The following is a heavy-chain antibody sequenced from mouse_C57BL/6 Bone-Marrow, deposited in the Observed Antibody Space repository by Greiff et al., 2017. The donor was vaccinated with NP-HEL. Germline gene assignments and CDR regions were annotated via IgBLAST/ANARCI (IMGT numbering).Heavy chain of an antibody. CDR1: GYTFTSYW. D-gene: IGHD1-1*01. Sequence: VQLQQPGAELVKPGASVKLSCKASGYTFTSYWMHWVKQRPGQGLEWIGMIHPNSGSTNYNEKFKSKATLTVDKSSSTAYMQLSSLTSEDSAVYYCARDGATVVNYAMDYWGQGTSVTVSS. CDR2: IHPNSGST. J-gene: IGHJ4*01. V-gene: IGHV1-64*01. CDR3: ARDGATVVNYAMDY.